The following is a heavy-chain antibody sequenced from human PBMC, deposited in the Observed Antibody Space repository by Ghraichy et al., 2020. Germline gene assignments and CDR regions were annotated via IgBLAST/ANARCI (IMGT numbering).Heavy chain of an antibody. D-gene: IGHD3-22*01. CDR2: ISGSGGST. J-gene: IGHJ6*03. CDR1: GFTFSNYA. CDR3: AKTFYDSSGSYYYYYYMGV. Sequence: GESLNISCAASGFTFSNYAMSWVRQAPGKGLEWVSAISGSGGSTNYADSVKGRFTISRDNSRNTLFLQMNSLRAEDTAVYYCAKTFYDSSGSYYYYYYMGVWGKGTTVTVSS. V-gene: IGHV3-23*01.